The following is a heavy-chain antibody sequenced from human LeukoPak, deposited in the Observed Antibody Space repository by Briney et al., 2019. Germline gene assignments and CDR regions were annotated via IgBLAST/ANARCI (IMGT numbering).Heavy chain of an antibody. J-gene: IGHJ4*02. D-gene: IGHD2-15*01. CDR1: GFTFSSYA. CDR3: ATRYCSGSTCYGVDF. Sequence: GGSLRLSCAASGFTFSSYAMSWVRQAPGKGLEWVSAISASGYSTYYADSVKGRFTISRDNYKNTLSLQMDSLRAEDTAVYYCATRYCSGSTCYGVDFWGQGTLVTVSS. CDR2: ISASGYST. V-gene: IGHV3-23*01.